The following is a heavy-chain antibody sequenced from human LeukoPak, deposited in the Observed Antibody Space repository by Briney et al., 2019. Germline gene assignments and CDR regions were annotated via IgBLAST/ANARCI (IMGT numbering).Heavy chain of an antibody. CDR1: GFTFSSYA. D-gene: IGHD3-22*01. CDR2: ISYDGSNK. CDR3: ARDSQLTMIVVSYFDY. Sequence: GRSLRLSWAASGFTFSSYAMHWVRQAPGKGLEWVAVISYDGSNKYYADSVKGRFTISRDNSKNTLYLQMNSLRAEDTAVYYCARDSQLTMIVVSYFDYWGQGTLVTVSS. V-gene: IGHV3-30-3*01. J-gene: IGHJ4*02.